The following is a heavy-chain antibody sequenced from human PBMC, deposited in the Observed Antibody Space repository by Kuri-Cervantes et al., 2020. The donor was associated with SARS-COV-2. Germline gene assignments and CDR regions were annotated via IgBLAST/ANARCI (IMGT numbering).Heavy chain of an antibody. CDR3: AKVSGDMYYYDSSGYLD. Sequence: GGSLRLSCAASGFTFSSYAMNWVRQAPGKGLEWVSAISGSGASTYYADSVKGRFTISRDNSKNTLYLQMNSLRAEDTAVYYCAKVSGDMYYYDSSGYLDWGQGTLVTVSS. J-gene: IGHJ4*02. CDR1: GFTFSSYA. CDR2: ISGSGAST. V-gene: IGHV3-23*01. D-gene: IGHD3-22*01.